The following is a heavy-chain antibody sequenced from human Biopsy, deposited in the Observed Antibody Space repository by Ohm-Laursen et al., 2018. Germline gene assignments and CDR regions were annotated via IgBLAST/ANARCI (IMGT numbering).Heavy chain of an antibody. V-gene: IGHV3-53*01. CDR2: IYSGDST. Sequence: SLRLSCTASGFSFSRSAMNWVRQAPGKGLEWVSVIYSGDSTYYADSVKGRFTISRDESKNTLYLQMNRLRAEDTAVYHCARATYSSGHKIDSWGQGTLVTVSS. D-gene: IGHD6-25*01. CDR1: GFSFSRSA. CDR3: ARATYSSGHKIDS. J-gene: IGHJ4*02.